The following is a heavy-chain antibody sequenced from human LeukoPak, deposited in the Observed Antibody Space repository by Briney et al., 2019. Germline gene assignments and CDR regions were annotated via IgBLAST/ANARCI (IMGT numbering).Heavy chain of an antibody. Sequence: RASVKVSCKASGGTFSSYAISWVRQAPGQGLEWMGGIIPIFGTANYAQTFQGRVTITTDESTSTAYMELSSLRSEDTAVYYCATHYDFWSGYLDYWGQGTLVTVSS. D-gene: IGHD3-3*01. CDR2: IIPIFGTA. CDR1: GGTFSSYA. J-gene: IGHJ4*02. CDR3: ATHYDFWSGYLDY. V-gene: IGHV1-69*05.